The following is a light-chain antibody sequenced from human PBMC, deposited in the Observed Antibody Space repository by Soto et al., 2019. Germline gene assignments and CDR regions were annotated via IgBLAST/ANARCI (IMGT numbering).Light chain of an antibody. V-gene: IGKV1-39*01. J-gene: IGKJ5*01. Sequence: DIQMTQSPSSLSASVGARVTITCRASQSISSYLNWSQQKPGKAPKLLIYAASSLQSGVPSRFSGSGSGTDFTLTISSLQPEDFATYYCQQSYSNSITFGQGTRLEIK. CDR2: AAS. CDR3: QQSYSNSIT. CDR1: QSISSY.